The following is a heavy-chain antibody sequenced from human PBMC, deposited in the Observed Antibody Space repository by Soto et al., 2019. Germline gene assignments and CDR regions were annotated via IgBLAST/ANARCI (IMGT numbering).Heavy chain of an antibody. D-gene: IGHD2-21*01. V-gene: IGHV1-2*02. CDR1: GYTFSDYF. CDR2: INPKRGGT. CDR3: ARDSGIPGRYSYFGL. J-gene: IGHJ2*01. Sequence: QVQLVQSGAEVKKPGASVKVSCTTYGYTFSDYFLHWVRQAPGQGPEWMGFINPKRGGTEYAKKFQGRVTMTRETSSSTVYMDLSGLTSDDTAIYYCARDSGIPGRYSYFGLWGRGTLVTVSS.